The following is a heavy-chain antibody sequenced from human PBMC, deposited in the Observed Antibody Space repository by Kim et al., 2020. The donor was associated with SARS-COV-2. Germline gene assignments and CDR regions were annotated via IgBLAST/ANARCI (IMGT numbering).Heavy chain of an antibody. CDR1: GGSFSGYY. CDR3: ARGNTISHFYYDYYGMDV. D-gene: IGHD3-9*01. CDR2: INHSGST. J-gene: IGHJ6*01. V-gene: IGHV4-34*01. Sequence: SETLSLTCAVYGGSFSGYYWSWIRQPPGKGLEWIGEINHSGSTNYNPSLKSRVTISVDTSKNQFSLKLSSVTAADTAVYYCARGNTISHFYYDYYGMDV.